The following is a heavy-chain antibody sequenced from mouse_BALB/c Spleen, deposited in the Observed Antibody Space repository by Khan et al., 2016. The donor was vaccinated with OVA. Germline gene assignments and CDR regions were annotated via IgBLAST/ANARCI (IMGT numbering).Heavy chain of an antibody. V-gene: IGHV1-4*01. J-gene: IGHJ3*01. CDR1: GYTFTSYT. Sequence: QVQLKESGAELARPGASVKMSCKASGYTFTSYTIHWIKLRPGQGLEWIGYINPSNGCTNYNQKFRDKATLTADKSSTTAYMQLSSLTSEDSAVYNCVRDGAYHRNDGWFAYWGQGTLVTVSA. D-gene: IGHD2-14*01. CDR2: INPSNGCT. CDR3: VRDGAYHRNDGWFAY.